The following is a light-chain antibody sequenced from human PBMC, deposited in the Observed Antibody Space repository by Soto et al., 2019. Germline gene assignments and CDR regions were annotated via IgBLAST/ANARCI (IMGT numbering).Light chain of an antibody. CDR3: QQANSLPLS. V-gene: IGKV1-12*01. J-gene: IGKJ4*01. Sequence: DIQMTQSPSSVSASVGDRVTITCRASQGISSSLVWYQQKPGKAPNVLIYAASILQSGVPSRFSGSGSATEFTLTISSLQAEDYATYYCQQANSLPLSFGGGTKV. CDR1: QGISSS. CDR2: AAS.